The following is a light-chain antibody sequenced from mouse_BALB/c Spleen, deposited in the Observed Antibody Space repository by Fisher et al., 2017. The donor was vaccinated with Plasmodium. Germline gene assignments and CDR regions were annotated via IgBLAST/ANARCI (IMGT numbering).Light chain of an antibody. Sequence: DIVITQSTASLSASVGETVTITCRASENIYSYLAWYQQKQGKSPKLLVYNAKTLAEGVPSRFSGSGSGTQFSLKINSLQPEDFGSYYCQHNYGTPLTFGAGTQLEL. CDR2: NAK. CDR1: ENIYSY. J-gene: IGKJ5*01. CDR3: QHNYGTPLT. V-gene: IGKV12-44*01.